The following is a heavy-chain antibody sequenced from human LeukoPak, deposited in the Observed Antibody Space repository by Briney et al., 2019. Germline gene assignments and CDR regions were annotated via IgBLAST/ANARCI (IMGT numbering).Heavy chain of an antibody. CDR2: IYYSGST. V-gene: IGHV4-59*12. D-gene: IGHD2-2*02. Sequence: SETLSLTCTVSGGSISSYYWSWIRQPPGKGLEWIGYIYYSGSTNYNPSLKSRVTISVDTSKNQFSLKLSSVTAADTAVYYCARDCSSTSCYTGDYWGQGTLVTVSS. CDR3: ARDCSSTSCYTGDY. J-gene: IGHJ4*02. CDR1: GGSISSYY.